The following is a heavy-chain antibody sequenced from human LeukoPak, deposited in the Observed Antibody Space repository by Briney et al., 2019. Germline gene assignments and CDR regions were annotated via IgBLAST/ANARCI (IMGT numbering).Heavy chain of an antibody. CDR2: INHSGST. CDR3: ARGTPPALFDY. Sequence: GSLRLSCAASGFTFSSYSMNWVRQPPGKGLEWIGEINHSGSTNYNPSLKSRVTISVDTSKNQFSLKLSSVTAADTAVYYCARGTPPALFDYWGQGTLVTVSS. V-gene: IGHV4-34*01. CDR1: GFTFSSYS. J-gene: IGHJ4*02.